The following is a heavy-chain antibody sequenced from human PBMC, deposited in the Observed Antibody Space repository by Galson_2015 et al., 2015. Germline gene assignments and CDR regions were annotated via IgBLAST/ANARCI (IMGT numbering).Heavy chain of an antibody. V-gene: IGHV3-74*01. CDR2: INSDGSST. CDR1: GFTFSSYW. Sequence: SLRLSCAASGFTFSSYWMHWVRQAPGKGLVWVSRINSDGSSTSYADSVKGRFTISRDNAKNTLYLQMNSLRVEDTAVYSCAREPERNNWFDPWGQGTLVTVSS. D-gene: IGHD5-24*01. CDR3: AREPERNNWFDP. J-gene: IGHJ5*02.